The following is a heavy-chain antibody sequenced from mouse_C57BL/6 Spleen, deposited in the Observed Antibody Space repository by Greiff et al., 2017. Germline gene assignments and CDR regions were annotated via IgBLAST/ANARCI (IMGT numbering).Heavy chain of an antibody. Sequence: VQLKESGGDLVKPGGSLKLSCAASGFTFSSYGMSWVRQTPDKRLEWVATISSGGSYTYYPDSVKGRFTISRDNAKNTLYLQMSSLKSEDTAMYYCASCITTVVAPDYWGQGTTLTVSS. D-gene: IGHD1-1*01. J-gene: IGHJ2*01. V-gene: IGHV5-6*01. CDR1: GFTFSSYG. CDR3: ASCITTVVAPDY. CDR2: ISSGGSYT.